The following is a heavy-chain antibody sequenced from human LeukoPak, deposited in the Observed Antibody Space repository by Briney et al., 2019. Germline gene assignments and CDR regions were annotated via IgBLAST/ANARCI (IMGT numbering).Heavy chain of an antibody. CDR1: DASISGYY. D-gene: IGHD3-22*01. V-gene: IGHV4-59*01. Sequence: SETLSLTCTVSDASISGYYWSWIRQPPGKGLEWIGYIYYSGSTNYNPSLKSRVTISVDTSKNQFSLKLSSVTAADTAVYYCARVTYYYDSSGYYYFDYWGQGTLVTVSS. J-gene: IGHJ4*02. CDR2: IYYSGST. CDR3: ARVTYYYDSSGYYYFDY.